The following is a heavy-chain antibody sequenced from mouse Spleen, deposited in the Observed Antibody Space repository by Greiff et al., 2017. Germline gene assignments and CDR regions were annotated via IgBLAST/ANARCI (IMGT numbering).Heavy chain of an antibody. J-gene: IGHJ2*01. Sequence: EVQRVESGGGLVKPGGSLKLSCAASGFTFSDYGMHWVRQAPEKGLEWVAYISSGSSTIYYADTVKGRFTISRDNPKNTLFLQMTSLRSEDTAMYYCARSSKYGNYVEYYFDYWGQGTTLTVSS. CDR3: ARSSKYGNYVEYYFDY. CDR1: GFTFSDYG. V-gene: IGHV5-17*01. D-gene: IGHD2-10*02. CDR2: ISSGSSTI.